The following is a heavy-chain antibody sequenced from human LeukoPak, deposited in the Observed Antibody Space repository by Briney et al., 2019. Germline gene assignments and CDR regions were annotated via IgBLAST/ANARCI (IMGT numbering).Heavy chain of an antibody. J-gene: IGHJ3*02. CDR3: ARDMRSGYDWGGTDAFDI. D-gene: IGHD5-12*01. Sequence: ASVKVSCKASGFTFTTSAVQWVRQARGQRLEWIGWIIVGSGTTNYAQSLQGRLTITRDMSTGTAYMELSSLRSEDTAVYYCARDMRSGYDWGGTDAFDIWGQGTMVTVSS. CDR1: GFTFTTSA. CDR2: IIVGSGTT. V-gene: IGHV1-58*01.